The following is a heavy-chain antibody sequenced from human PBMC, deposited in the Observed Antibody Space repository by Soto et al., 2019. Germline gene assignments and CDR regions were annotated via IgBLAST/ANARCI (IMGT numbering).Heavy chain of an antibody. D-gene: IGHD6-19*01. V-gene: IGHV1-18*01. CDR3: ASATSQWLVWREYYYGMDV. CDR1: GYTFTSYG. CDR2: ISAYNGNT. Sequence: QVQLVQSGAELKKPGASVKVSCKASGYTFTSYGISWVRQAPGQGLEWMGWISAYNGNTNYAQKLQGRVTMTTDTSTSTAYMERRSRRSNDTAVYYGASATSQWLVWREYYYGMDVWGQGTKVTVSS. J-gene: IGHJ6*02.